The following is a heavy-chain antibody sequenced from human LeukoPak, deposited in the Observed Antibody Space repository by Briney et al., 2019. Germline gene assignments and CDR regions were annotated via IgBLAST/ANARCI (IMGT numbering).Heavy chain of an antibody. CDR2: IYYSGST. V-gene: IGHV4-59*01. Sequence: PSETLSLTCTVSGGSISSYYWSWIRQPPGKGLEWIGYIYYSGSTNYNPSLKSRVTISVDTSKNQFSLKLSSVTAADTAVYYCAREAVAGTVYFDYWGQGTLVTVSS. CDR3: AREAVAGTVYFDY. D-gene: IGHD6-19*01. J-gene: IGHJ4*02. CDR1: GGSISSYY.